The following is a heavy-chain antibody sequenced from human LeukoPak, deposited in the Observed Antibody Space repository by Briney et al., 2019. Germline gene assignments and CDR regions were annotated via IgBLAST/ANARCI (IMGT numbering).Heavy chain of an antibody. CDR1: GFTFSNAW. J-gene: IGHJ4*02. CDR2: ISGSGGST. Sequence: GGSLRLSCAASGFTFSNAWMSWVRQAPGKGLEWVSAISGSGGSTYYADSVKGRFTISRDNSKNTLYLQVNSLRAEDTAVYYCARGLYSSSPWGQGILVTVSS. D-gene: IGHD6-6*01. CDR3: ARGLYSSSP. V-gene: IGHV3-23*01.